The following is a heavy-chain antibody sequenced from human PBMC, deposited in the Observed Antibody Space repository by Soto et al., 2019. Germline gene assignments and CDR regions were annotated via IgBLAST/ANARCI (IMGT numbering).Heavy chain of an antibody. V-gene: IGHV3-9*01. Sequence: PGGSLRLSCAASGFTFDDYAMHWVRQAPGKGLEWVSGISWNSGSIDYADSVKGRFTISRDNAKNSLYLQMNSLRVEDTALYYCGRDVHDAAADNWGQGTLVTFP. D-gene: IGHD6-13*01. CDR1: GFTFDDYA. CDR3: GRDVHDAAADN. J-gene: IGHJ4*02. CDR2: ISWNSGSI.